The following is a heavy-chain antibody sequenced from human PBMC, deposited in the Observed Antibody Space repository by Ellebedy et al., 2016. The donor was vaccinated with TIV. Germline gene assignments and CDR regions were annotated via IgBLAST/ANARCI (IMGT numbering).Heavy chain of an antibody. CDR1: GFTVSSNY. CDR2: IYSGGST. CDR3: AKRVTMVREVITYYHYAMDV. D-gene: IGHD3-10*01. Sequence: PGGSLRLSCAASGFTVSSNYMNWVRQAPGKGLEWVSVIYSGGSTYYADSVKGRFTISRDNSKNTLYLQMNSLRAEDTAVYYCAKRVTMVREVITYYHYAMDVWGQGTTVTVSS. V-gene: IGHV3-53*01. J-gene: IGHJ6*02.